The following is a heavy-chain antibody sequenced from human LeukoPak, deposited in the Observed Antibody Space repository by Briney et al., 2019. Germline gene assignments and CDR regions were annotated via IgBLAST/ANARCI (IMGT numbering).Heavy chain of an antibody. CDR3: AREKKTEWTTGAFDM. J-gene: IGHJ3*02. D-gene: IGHD3-3*01. Sequence: PGGSLRLSCAASGFTFSDYYMSWIRQAPETGLEWLSYTSPSGGTIYYTDSVKGRFTMSRDNAQDALYLEMNSLRAEDTAVYYCAREKKTEWTTGAFDMWGQGTMVIVSS. V-gene: IGHV3-11*01. CDR1: GFTFSDYY. CDR2: TSPSGGTI.